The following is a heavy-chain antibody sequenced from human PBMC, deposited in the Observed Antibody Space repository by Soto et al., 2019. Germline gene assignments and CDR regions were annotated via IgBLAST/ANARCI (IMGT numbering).Heavy chain of an antibody. D-gene: IGHD6-19*01. CDR2: IYYSGST. CDR3: ASSSSGDNYYYYGMDV. Sequence: SETLSLTCTASGGSISSYYWSWIRQPPGKGLEWIGYIYYSGSTNYNPSLKSRVTISVGTSKNQFSLKLSSVTAADTAVYYCASSSSGDNYYYYGMDVWGQGTTVTVSS. V-gene: IGHV4-59*01. CDR1: GGSISSYY. J-gene: IGHJ6*02.